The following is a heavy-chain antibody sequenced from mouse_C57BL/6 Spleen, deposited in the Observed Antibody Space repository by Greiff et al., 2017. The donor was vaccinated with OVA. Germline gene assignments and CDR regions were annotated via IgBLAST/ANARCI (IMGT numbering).Heavy chain of an antibody. D-gene: IGHD2-5*01. V-gene: IGHV1-52*01. CDR1: GYTFTSYW. Sequence: QVQLQQPGAELVRPGSSVKLSCKASGYTFTSYWMHWVKQRPIQGLEWIGNIDPSDSETHYNQKFKDKATLTVGKSSSTAYMQLSSLTSEDSAVYYCARKDYSNYEGFAYWGQGTLVTVSA. CDR3: ARKDYSNYEGFAY. CDR2: IDPSDSET. J-gene: IGHJ3*01.